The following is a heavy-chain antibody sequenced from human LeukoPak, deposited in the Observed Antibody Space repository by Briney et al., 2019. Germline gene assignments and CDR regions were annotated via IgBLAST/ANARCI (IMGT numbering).Heavy chain of an antibody. Sequence: NSSETLSLTCTVPGGSISSYYWSWIRQPPGKGLEWIGYIYYSGSTNYNPSLKSRVTISVDTSKNQFSLKLSSVTAADTAVYYCARVWQDDYVWGSYRYFDYWGQGTLVTVSS. CDR2: IYYSGST. CDR3: ARVWQDDYVWGSYRYFDY. D-gene: IGHD3-16*02. V-gene: IGHV4-59*01. J-gene: IGHJ4*02. CDR1: GGSISSYY.